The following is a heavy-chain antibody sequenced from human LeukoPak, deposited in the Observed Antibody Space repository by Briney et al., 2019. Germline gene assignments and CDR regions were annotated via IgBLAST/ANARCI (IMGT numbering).Heavy chain of an antibody. V-gene: IGHV4-34*01. CDR2: INHSGST. Sequence: PSETLSLTCAVYGGSFSGYYWSWIRQPPGKGLEWIGEINHSGSTNYNPSLKSRVTISVDTSKNQFSLKLSSVTAADTAVYYCARDDPLTGYGDYGGVYAFDIWGQGTMVTVSS. D-gene: IGHD4-17*01. CDR3: ARDDPLTGYGDYGGVYAFDI. CDR1: GGSFSGYY. J-gene: IGHJ3*02.